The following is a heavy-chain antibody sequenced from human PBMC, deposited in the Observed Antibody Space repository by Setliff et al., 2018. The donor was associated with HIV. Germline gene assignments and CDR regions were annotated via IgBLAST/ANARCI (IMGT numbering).Heavy chain of an antibody. Sequence: PSETLSLTCTVSGGSISSYYWSWIRQPAGKGLEWIGRIYTSGSTNYNPSLKSRVTMSVDTSKRQFFLNLSSATTADTAMYYCVRPSFGIGGGSMFDSWGQGIVVTVSS. V-gene: IGHV4-4*07. CDR2: IYTSGST. J-gene: IGHJ4*02. D-gene: IGHD3-3*01. CDR3: VRPSFGIGGGSMFDS. CDR1: GGSISSYY.